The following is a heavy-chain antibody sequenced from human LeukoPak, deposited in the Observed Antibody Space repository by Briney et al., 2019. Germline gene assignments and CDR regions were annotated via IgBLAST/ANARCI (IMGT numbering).Heavy chain of an antibody. J-gene: IGHJ4*02. CDR3: ARGRRDAYPDFDY. Sequence: GGSLRLSCAASGFTFSDHYMDWVRQAPGKGLEWVGRTRNRANSYTTEYAASVKGRFTISRDDSRNSLYLPMNSLKAEDTAVYYCARGRRDAYPDFDYWGQGTLVTVSS. CDR2: TRNRANSYTT. CDR1: GFTFSDHY. V-gene: IGHV3-72*01. D-gene: IGHD3-16*01.